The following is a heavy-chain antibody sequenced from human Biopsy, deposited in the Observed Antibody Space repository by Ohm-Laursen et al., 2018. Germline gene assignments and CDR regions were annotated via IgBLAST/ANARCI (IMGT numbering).Heavy chain of an antibody. CDR1: GGAITSYY. J-gene: IGHJ6*02. D-gene: IGHD6-19*01. CDR2: VSYSGNA. Sequence: GTLSLTWPVSGGAITSYYWSWTRQPPGKGLEWIGYVSYSGNADYNPSLKSRVTISLDKSTNQLSLKLRSVTAADTAVYYCARDGGHSGWYEGGMDVWGQGTTVTVSS. CDR3: ARDGGHSGWYEGGMDV. V-gene: IGHV4-59*01.